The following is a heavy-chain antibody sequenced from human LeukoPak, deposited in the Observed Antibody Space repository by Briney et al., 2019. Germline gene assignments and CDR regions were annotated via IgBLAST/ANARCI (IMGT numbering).Heavy chain of an antibody. CDR2: MNPNSGGT. Sequence: ASVKVSCKASGYTLTGYYMHWVRRAPGQGLEWMGWMNPNSGGTKYAQKFQGRVTMTRDTSISTAYMELSRLRSDDTAMYYCARDKLGLGELSLYDQWGQGTLVTVFS. CDR1: GYTLTGYY. V-gene: IGHV1-2*02. CDR3: ARDKLGLGELSLYDQ. D-gene: IGHD3-16*02. J-gene: IGHJ5*02.